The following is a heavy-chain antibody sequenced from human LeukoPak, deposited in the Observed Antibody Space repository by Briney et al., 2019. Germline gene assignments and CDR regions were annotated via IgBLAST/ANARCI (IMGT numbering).Heavy chain of an antibody. CDR3: ARDRGPQLSRSHYFRQDAFDI. Sequence: ASVKVSCKASGYTFTSYGIRSVRQTPGQGLEWRGWISAYNGNTNYAQKLQGRVTMTTDTSTSTAYMELRSLRSDDTAVYYCARDRGPQLSRSHYFRQDAFDIWGQGTMVTVSS. CDR2: ISAYNGNT. J-gene: IGHJ3*02. D-gene: IGHD2/OR15-2a*01. CDR1: GYTFTSYG. V-gene: IGHV1-18*01.